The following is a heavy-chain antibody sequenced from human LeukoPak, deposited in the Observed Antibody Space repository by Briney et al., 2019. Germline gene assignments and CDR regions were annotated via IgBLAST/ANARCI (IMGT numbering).Heavy chain of an antibody. J-gene: IGHJ5*02. D-gene: IGHD2-2*01. Sequence: PSETLSLTCAVYGGSFSGYYWSWIRQPPGKGLEWIGEINHSGSTNYNPSLKSRVTISVDTSKNQFSLKLSSVTAADTAVYYCARGLGSTSCYGACRFDPWGQGTLVTVSS. CDR1: GGSFSGYY. CDR3: ARGLGSTSCYGACRFDP. V-gene: IGHV4-34*01. CDR2: INHSGST.